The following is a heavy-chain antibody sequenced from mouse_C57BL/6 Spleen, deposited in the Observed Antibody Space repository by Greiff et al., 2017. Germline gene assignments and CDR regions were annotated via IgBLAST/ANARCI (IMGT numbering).Heavy chain of an antibody. D-gene: IGHD2-2*01. CDR3: AREGYGEGFAY. CDR1: GYAFTNYL. J-gene: IGHJ3*01. Sequence: QVQLQQSGAELVRPGTSVKVSCKASGYAFTNYLLEWVKQRPGQGLEWIGVINPGSGGTNYNEKFKGKATLTADKSSSTAYMQLSSLTSEDSAVYFCAREGYGEGFAYWGQGTLVTVSA. CDR2: INPGSGGT. V-gene: IGHV1-54*01.